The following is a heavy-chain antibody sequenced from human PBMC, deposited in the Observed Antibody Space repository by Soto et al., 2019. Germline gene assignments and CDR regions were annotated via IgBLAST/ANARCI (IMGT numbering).Heavy chain of an antibody. V-gene: IGHV1-69*13. CDR3: ARGVEYYDFWSGYTPPDYYYYGMDV. J-gene: IGHJ6*02. CDR2: IIPIFGTA. D-gene: IGHD3-3*01. Sequence: SVKVSCKASGGTFSSYAISWVRQAPGQGLEWMGGIIPIFGTANYAQKFQGRVTITADESTSPAYMELSSLRSEYTAVYYCARGVEYYDFWSGYTPPDYYYYGMDVWGQGTTVTVSS. CDR1: GGTFSSYA.